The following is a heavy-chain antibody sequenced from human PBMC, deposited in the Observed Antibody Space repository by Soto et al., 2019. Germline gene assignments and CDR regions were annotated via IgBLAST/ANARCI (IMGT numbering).Heavy chain of an antibody. Sequence: LRLSFAASGFTFNSYAMNWVRQAPGKGLAWVSAIGTDGNTYYANSVKGRFTISRDNSRTTLYLQMNSLRVEDTALYYCVRKYPGTRPFDYWGQGTLVTVSS. CDR1: GFTFNSYA. V-gene: IGHV3-23*01. D-gene: IGHD2-2*01. CDR2: IGTDGNT. CDR3: VRKYPGTRPFDY. J-gene: IGHJ4*01.